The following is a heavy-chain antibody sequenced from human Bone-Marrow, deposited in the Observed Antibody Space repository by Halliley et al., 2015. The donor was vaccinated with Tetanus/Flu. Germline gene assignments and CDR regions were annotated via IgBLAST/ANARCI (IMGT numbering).Heavy chain of an antibody. Sequence: WVGVGSDSGDNTDYADSVKGRFTNSKDYFKNTLYLQRNSLRAEDTAVYYCARNFGERYCFDHWGQGTLVTVSS. CDR2: GSDSGDNT. CDR3: ARNFGERYCFDH. D-gene: IGHD3-3*01. V-gene: IGHV3-23*01. J-gene: IGHJ4*02.